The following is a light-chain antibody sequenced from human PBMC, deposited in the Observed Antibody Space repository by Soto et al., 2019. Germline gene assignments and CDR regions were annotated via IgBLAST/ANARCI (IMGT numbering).Light chain of an antibody. J-gene: IGKJ4*01. CDR3: QQYDNLPPLT. CDR2: DAP. CDR1: QDISNY. Sequence: DIQMTQSPSSLSASVGDRVTITCQASQDISNYLNWYQQKPGKAPKLLIYDAPNLETGAPSRFSGSGSGTDFPFTISSLQPKDIATYYCQQYDNLPPLTFGGGTKVEIK. V-gene: IGKV1-33*01.